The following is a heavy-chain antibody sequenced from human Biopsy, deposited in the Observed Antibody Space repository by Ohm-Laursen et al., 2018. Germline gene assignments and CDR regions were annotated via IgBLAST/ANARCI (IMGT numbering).Heavy chain of an antibody. CDR2: VYYTGST. V-gene: IGHV4-59*01. CDR1: GDSISSYY. CDR3: ARDRGYYSDRTVTGYFDL. D-gene: IGHD3-22*01. J-gene: IGHJ2*01. Sequence: TLSLTWTVSGDSISSYYWSWIRQPPGKGLQWIGYVYYTGSTDYNPSPQSRVTISVDTSKNHFSLRLRSVTPADTAIYYCARDRGYYSDRTVTGYFDLWGRGTLVTVSS.